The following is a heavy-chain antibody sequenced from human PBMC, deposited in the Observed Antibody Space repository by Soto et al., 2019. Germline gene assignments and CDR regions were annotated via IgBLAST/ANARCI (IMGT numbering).Heavy chain of an antibody. D-gene: IGHD3-10*01. Sequence: QVQLVQSGAEVKKPGASVKVSCKASGYTFTGYYMHWVRQAPGQGLEWMGWINPNSGGTNYAQKFQGRVTMTRDTSISTAYMELSRLRSDDTAVYYCARVRDYGYYYYFAMDVWGQGTTVTVSS. CDR2: INPNSGGT. J-gene: IGHJ6*02. V-gene: IGHV1-2*02. CDR3: ARVRDYGYYYYFAMDV. CDR1: GYTFTGYY.